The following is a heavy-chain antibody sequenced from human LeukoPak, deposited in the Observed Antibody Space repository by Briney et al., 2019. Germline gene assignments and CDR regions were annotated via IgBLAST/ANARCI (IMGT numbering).Heavy chain of an antibody. Sequence: GGSLRLSCAASGFTFDEYAMHWVRQAPGKGLEWVSGISWNSGSIGYADSVKGRFTISRDNAENSLYLQMNSLRAEDMALYYCAKDRDGYKFYYFDYWGQGTLVTVSS. J-gene: IGHJ4*02. CDR2: ISWNSGSI. V-gene: IGHV3-9*03. CDR1: GFTFDEYA. CDR3: AKDRDGYKFYYFDY. D-gene: IGHD5-24*01.